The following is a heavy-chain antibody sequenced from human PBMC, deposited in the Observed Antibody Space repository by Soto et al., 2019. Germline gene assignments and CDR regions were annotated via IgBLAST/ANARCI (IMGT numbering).Heavy chain of an antibody. CDR2: ISHIGIT. CDR3: ARRGSGSYSEY. D-gene: IGHD3-10*01. J-gene: IGHJ4*02. Sequence: ETLSLTCAVQSGSLRGYYWSLIRQPPGKGLEWIGEISHIGITNYNPSLKSRVTISVDTSKNQFSLKLTSVTAADTAVYYCARRGSGSYSEYWGQGTLVTVS. V-gene: IGHV4-34*01. CDR1: SGSLRGYY.